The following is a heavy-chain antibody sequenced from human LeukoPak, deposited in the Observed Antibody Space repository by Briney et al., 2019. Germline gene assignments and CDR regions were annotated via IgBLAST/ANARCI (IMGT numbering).Heavy chain of an antibody. V-gene: IGHV3-9*01. J-gene: IGHJ4*02. CDR3: ARGLDSGSPVDY. CDR1: GFTFDDYA. CDR2: ISWNSGSI. Sequence: GRSLRLSCAASGFTFDDYAMHWVRQAPGKGLEWVSGISWNSGSIGYADSVKGRFTISRDNAKNTLYLQMNSLGAEDTAVYYCARGLDSGSPVDYWGQGTLVTVSS. D-gene: IGHD1-26*01.